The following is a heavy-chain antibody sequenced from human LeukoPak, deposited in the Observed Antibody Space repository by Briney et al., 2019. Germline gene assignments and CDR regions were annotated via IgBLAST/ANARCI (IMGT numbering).Heavy chain of an antibody. D-gene: IGHD2-2*01. V-gene: IGHV3-21*01. Sequence: AGGSLRLSCAASGFTFSSYAMSWVRQAPGKGLEWVSSISSSSSYIYYADSVKGRFTISRDNAKNSLYLQMNSLRAEDTAVYYCARDMPSRDVFDIWGQGTMVTVSS. CDR3: ARDMPSRDVFDI. CDR2: ISSSSSYI. J-gene: IGHJ3*02. CDR1: GFTFSSYA.